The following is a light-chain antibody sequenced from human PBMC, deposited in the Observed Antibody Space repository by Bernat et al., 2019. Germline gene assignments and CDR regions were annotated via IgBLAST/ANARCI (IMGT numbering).Light chain of an antibody. CDR3: QQRSNWLLT. V-gene: IGKV3-11*01. Sequence: EIVLTQSPATLSLSPGERATLSCRASQSVSSYLAWYQQKPLQAPRLLIYDASNRATGIPARFSGSGSGTDFTLTINSLEPEDFAVYYCQQRSNWLLTFGGGTKVEIK. CDR1: QSVSSY. J-gene: IGKJ4*01. CDR2: DAS.